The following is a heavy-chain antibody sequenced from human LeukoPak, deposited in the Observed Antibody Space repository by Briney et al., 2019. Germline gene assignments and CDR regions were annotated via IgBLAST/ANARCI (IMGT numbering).Heavy chain of an antibody. CDR1: GYTFTSYG. Sequence: VASVKVSCKASGYTFTSYGISWVRQAPGQGLEWMGWIRVYNGDTNYAQKLQGRVTMTTDTSTSTAYMELRSLRSDDTAVYYCATGYCSSTYCRTDYWGQGTLVSVSS. D-gene: IGHD2-2*03. CDR3: ATGYCSSTYCRTDY. J-gene: IGHJ4*02. CDR2: IRVYNGDT. V-gene: IGHV1-18*01.